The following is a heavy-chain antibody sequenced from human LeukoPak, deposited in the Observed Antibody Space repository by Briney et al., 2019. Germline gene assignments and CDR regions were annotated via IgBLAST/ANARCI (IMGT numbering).Heavy chain of an antibody. V-gene: IGHV4-59*01. CDR1: GGSISSYY. J-gene: IGHJ5*02. CDR2: IYYSGST. D-gene: IGHD2-15*01. CDR3: ARTQYCSEGSCYLPYNWFDP. Sequence: PSETLSLTCTVSGGSISSYYWSWIRQPPGKGLEWIGYIYYSGSTNYNPSLKSRVTISVDTSKNQFSLKLSSVTAADTAVYYCARTQYCSEGSCYLPYNWFDPWGQGTLVTVSS.